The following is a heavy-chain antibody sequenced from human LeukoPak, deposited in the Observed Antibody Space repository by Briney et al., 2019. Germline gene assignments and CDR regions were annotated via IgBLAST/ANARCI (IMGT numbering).Heavy chain of an antibody. J-gene: IGHJ4*02. V-gene: IGHV3-48*01. CDR3: AHISSSWPDY. CDR2: ISYSSGTI. CDR1: GFTFSDFS. Sequence: GGSLRLSCAASGFTFSDFSMNWVRQAPGKGLEWLSYISYSSGTIWYADSVKGRFTISRDNSKNTLYLQINSLRAEDTAVYYCAHISSSWPDYWGQGTLVTVSS. D-gene: IGHD6-13*01.